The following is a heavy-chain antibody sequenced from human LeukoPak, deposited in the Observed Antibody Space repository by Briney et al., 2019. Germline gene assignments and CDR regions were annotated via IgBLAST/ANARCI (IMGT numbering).Heavy chain of an antibody. V-gene: IGHV1-2*04. CDR3: ARGGRPDGRNWFDP. D-gene: IGHD1-14*01. Sequence: SVKVSCKASGYTFTSYYMHWVRQAPGQGLEWMGWINPNSGGTNYAQKFQGWVTMTRDTSISTAYMELSRLRSDDTAVYYCARGGRPDGRNWFDPWGQGTLVTVSS. CDR2: INPNSGGT. CDR1: GYTFTSYY. J-gene: IGHJ5*02.